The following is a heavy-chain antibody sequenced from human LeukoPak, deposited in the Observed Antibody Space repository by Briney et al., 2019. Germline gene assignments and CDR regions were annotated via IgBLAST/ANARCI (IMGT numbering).Heavy chain of an antibody. J-gene: IGHJ4*02. Sequence: PGGSLRLSCAASGFTFSTYAMHWVRQAPGKGLEWVAVISYDGSNEYYADSVKGRFTISRDNSKNTLYLQMNSLTTEDTAVYYCARSDGQYYFDYWGQGTLVTVFS. V-gene: IGHV3-30-3*01. CDR3: ARSDGQYYFDY. CDR1: GFTFSTYA. D-gene: IGHD5-18*01. CDR2: ISYDGSNE.